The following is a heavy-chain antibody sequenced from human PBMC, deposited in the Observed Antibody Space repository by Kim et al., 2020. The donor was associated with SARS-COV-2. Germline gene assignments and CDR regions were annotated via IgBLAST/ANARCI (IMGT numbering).Heavy chain of an antibody. CDR3: ARGAFYSGVGV. CDR2: VSGDGSTT. CDR1: GFSMSDYW. V-gene: IGHV3-74*01. J-gene: IGHJ6*02. Sequence: GGSLRLSCVASGFSMSDYWINWVRQAPGKGLVWVARVSGDGSTTHYADSVKGRFAIFRDDAKNTLYLAINSLGADDTARYYCARGAFYSGVGVWGQGTTVTVSS.